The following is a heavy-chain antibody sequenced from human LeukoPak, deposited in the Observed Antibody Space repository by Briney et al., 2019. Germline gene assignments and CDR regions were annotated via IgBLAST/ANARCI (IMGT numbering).Heavy chain of an antibody. CDR2: IKQDGIEK. Sequence: GGSLRLSCVASGGTFSDYWMTWVRQAPGRGLEWVASIKQDGIEKNYMDSVKGRFTISRDNAKNSLYLQMSSLRAEDTAVYYCARGTLLFDYWGQGTLVTVSS. CDR1: GGTFSDYW. J-gene: IGHJ4*02. V-gene: IGHV3-7*03. D-gene: IGHD1-1*01. CDR3: ARGTLLFDY.